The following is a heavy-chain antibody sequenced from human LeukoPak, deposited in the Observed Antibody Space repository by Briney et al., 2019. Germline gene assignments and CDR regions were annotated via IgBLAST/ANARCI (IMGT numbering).Heavy chain of an antibody. CDR3: ARDPYSGSYGAYYYYYMDV. D-gene: IGHD1-26*01. CDR2: IKSKTDGGTS. J-gene: IGHJ6*03. Sequence: GGSLRLSCAASGFTFSDHYMDWVRQAPGKGLEWVGRIKSKTDGGTSDYAAPVKGRFTISRDDSKNTLYLQMNSLRAEDTAVYYCARDPYSGSYGAYYYYYMDVWGKGTTVTISS. V-gene: IGHV3-15*01. CDR1: GFTFSDHY.